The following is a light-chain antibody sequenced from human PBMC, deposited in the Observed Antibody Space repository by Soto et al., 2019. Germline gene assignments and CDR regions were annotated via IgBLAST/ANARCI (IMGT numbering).Light chain of an antibody. Sequence: DIQMTQSPSTLSASVGDRVTITCRASQSVGSWLAWYQQKPGKAPKLLIYKASSLESGVPSRFSGSGSGTEFSLTISSLQPDDFAQYGSSSPWTFGQGTKVEIK. CDR2: KAS. V-gene: IGKV1-5*03. CDR1: QSVGSW. CDR3: SSPWT. J-gene: IGKJ1*01.